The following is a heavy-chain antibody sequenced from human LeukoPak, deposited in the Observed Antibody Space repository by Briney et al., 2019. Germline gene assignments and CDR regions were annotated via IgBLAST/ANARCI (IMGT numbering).Heavy chain of an antibody. V-gene: IGHV4-59*01. D-gene: IGHD5-18*01. CDR1: GGSISSYF. CDR2: IYYSGRN. Sequence: SETLSLTCTVSGGSISSYFWSWIRQPPGKGLEWIGYIYYSGRNNYNSSLKSRVTISVDTSKNQFSLRLSSVTAADTAVYYCARAGRGYNYGFVPSELDYYFYYLDVWGKGTTVTVSS. J-gene: IGHJ6*03. CDR3: ARAGRGYNYGFVPSELDYYFYYLDV.